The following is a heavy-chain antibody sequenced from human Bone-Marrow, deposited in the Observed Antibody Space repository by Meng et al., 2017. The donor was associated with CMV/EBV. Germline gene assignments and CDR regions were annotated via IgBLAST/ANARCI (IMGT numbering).Heavy chain of an antibody. CDR2: IIPILGIA. Sequence: SVKVSCKASGGTFSSYTISWVRQAPGQGLEWMGRIIPILGIANDAQKLQGRVTMTTDTTTSTAYMELRSLRSDDTAVYYCAREGSEDAFDIWGQGTMVTVSS. V-gene: IGHV1-69*04. CDR1: GGTFSSYT. J-gene: IGHJ3*02. CDR3: AREGSEDAFDI. D-gene: IGHD3-10*01.